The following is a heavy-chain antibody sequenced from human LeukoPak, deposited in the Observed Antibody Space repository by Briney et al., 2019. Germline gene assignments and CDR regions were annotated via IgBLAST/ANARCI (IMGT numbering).Heavy chain of an antibody. J-gene: IGHJ4*01. CDR1: GYSISNNYF. CDR3: TRLVPAWEGGGSNY. CDR2: VSRSGTT. Sequence: PSETLSLTCVVSGYSISNNYFWGWLRQSPGKGLEWIGTVSRSGTTYYNPSLKSRVIISIDTSKNQFPLKLISMTAAATAVYYCTRLVPAWEGGGSNYWGRGTLVTVSS. D-gene: IGHD1-26*01. V-gene: IGHV4-38-2*01.